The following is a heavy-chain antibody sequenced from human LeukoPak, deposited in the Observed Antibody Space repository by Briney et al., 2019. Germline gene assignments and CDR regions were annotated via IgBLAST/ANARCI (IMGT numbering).Heavy chain of an antibody. D-gene: IGHD5-12*01. V-gene: IGHV1-69*04. CDR3: AIHSGYDRGGAFDM. Sequence: SVKVSCKASGGTFSSYAIRWVRQAPGQGLEWMGRIIPILGIAKYAQKFQGRVTITADKSTSTAYMELSSLRSEDTAVYYCAIHSGYDRGGAFDMGGQETMVTVSS. CDR1: GGTFSSYA. J-gene: IGHJ3*02. CDR2: IIPILGIA.